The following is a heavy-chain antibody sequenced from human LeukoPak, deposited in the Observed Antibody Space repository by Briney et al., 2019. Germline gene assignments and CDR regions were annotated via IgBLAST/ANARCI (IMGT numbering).Heavy chain of an antibody. Sequence: SETLSLTCTVSGDSLSIYYWSCSRQPPGKGLGWVGYIYYSGSTNYNPSLKSRVTISVDTSKNQFSLKLRSVTATDTDVYYCARDKQIIAAAGRREYYYMDVWGKGTTVTVSS. CDR3: ARDKQIIAAAGRREYYYMDV. CDR1: GDSLSIYY. V-gene: IGHV4-59*01. D-gene: IGHD6-13*01. CDR2: IYYSGST. J-gene: IGHJ6*03.